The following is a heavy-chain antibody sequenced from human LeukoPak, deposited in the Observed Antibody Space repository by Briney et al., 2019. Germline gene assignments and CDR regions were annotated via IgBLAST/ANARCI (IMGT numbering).Heavy chain of an antibody. CDR1: GFTFTDYS. CDR2: ISRVSTYI. D-gene: IGHD2-21*02. CDR3: AREGGDGDYYYYMDV. J-gene: IGHJ6*03. Sequence: GGSLRLSCSASGFTFTDYSMSWVRQAPGKGLEWVSIISRVSTYIYYADSAKGRFTVSRDNAKSSLYLQMTSLRAEDTAVYFCAREGGDGDYYYYMDVWGKGTTVTVSS. V-gene: IGHV3-21*01.